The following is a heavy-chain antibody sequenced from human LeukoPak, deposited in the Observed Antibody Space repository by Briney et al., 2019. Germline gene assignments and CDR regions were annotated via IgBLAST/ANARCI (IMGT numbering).Heavy chain of an antibody. Sequence: SETLSLTCTVSGGSISSYYWSWIRQPPGKGLEWIGYIYYSGSTNYNPSLKSRVTISVDTSKNQFSLKLSSVTAADTAVYYCARDRPPWYRVATDPSGYYYMDVWGKGTTVTISS. CDR3: ARDRPPWYRVATDPSGYYYMDV. CDR1: GGSISSYY. V-gene: IGHV4-59*01. CDR2: IYYSGST. J-gene: IGHJ6*03. D-gene: IGHD5-12*01.